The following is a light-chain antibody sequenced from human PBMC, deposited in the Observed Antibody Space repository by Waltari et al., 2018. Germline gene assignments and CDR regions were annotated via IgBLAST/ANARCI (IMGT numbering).Light chain of an antibody. J-gene: IGKJ1*01. CDR3: QQYGSSSWT. CDR2: GAS. CDR1: QSVRSSY. Sequence: EIVLTQSPGTLSLSPGERATLSCRASQSVRSSYLAWYQQKPGQAPRPRIYGASSRATGIPDRFSGSGSGTDFTLAISRLEPEDFAVYYCQQYGSSSWTFGQGTKVEIK. V-gene: IGKV3-20*01.